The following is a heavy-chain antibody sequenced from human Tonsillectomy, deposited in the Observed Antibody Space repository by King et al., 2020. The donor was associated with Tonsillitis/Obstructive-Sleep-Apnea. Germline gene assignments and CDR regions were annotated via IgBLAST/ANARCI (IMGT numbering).Heavy chain of an antibody. CDR1: GLTFDDYG. D-gene: IGHD3-10*01. Sequence: VQLVESGGGVVRPGGPLRLSCAASGLTFDDYGMSWVRQAPGKGLEWVSGINWDGGSTGYADSVKGRFTISRDNAKNSLYLQMNSLRAEDTALYYCARDHISMVRGVIITTAFDMWGQGTMVTVSS. CDR3: ARDHISMVRGVIITTAFDM. J-gene: IGHJ3*02. V-gene: IGHV3-20*04. CDR2: INWDGGST.